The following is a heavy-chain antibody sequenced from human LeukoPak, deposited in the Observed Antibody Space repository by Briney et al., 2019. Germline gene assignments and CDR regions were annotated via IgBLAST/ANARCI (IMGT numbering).Heavy chain of an antibody. CDR1: GFTFVDYA. D-gene: IGHD1-7*01. CDR2: ISWNSGTI. Sequence: PGRSLRLSCAASGFTFVDYAMHWVRQAPGKGLEWVSGISWNSGTIGYADSVKGRFTISRDNAKNSLYLQMHSLRAEDTAFYFCAKDVTGTGAFDIWGQGTMVTVSS. CDR3: AKDVTGTGAFDI. V-gene: IGHV3-9*01. J-gene: IGHJ3*02.